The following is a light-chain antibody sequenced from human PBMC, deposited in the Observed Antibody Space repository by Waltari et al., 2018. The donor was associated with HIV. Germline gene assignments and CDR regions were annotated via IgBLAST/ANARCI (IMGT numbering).Light chain of an antibody. CDR3: QQRSNWSIT. Sequence: DIVLIQSPATLSLSPGERATLPCRSSQSVSKYLAWYDQKPGPPPRLLIYDTSTRATGIPARFSGSWSATDFTLTITSLEPEDSAVYYCQQRSNWSITFGQGTRLEIK. CDR1: QSVSKY. J-gene: IGKJ5*01. V-gene: IGKV3-11*01. CDR2: DTS.